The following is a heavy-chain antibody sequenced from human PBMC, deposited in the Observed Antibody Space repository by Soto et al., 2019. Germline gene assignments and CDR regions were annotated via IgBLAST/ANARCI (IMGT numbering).Heavy chain of an antibody. V-gene: IGHV3-74*03. J-gene: IGHJ5*02. CDR1: GFTFTTHW. CDR3: LRDGRQKGPFDP. D-gene: IGHD1-1*01. CDR2: INSDSSST. Sequence: GGSLRLSCAASGFTFTTHWMNWVRQAPGKGLVWVSRINSDSSSTMYADSVKGRFTISRDNAKNTLYLQMNTLEVEDTGVYYCLRDGRQKGPFDPWGQGTLVTVSS.